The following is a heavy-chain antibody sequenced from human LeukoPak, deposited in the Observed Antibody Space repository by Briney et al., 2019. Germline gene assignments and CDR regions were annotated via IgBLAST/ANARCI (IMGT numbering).Heavy chain of an antibody. CDR3: AGGDSLTPYFDY. CDR1: GGTFSSYT. CDR2: IIPILGIA. Sequence: SVKVSCKASGGTFSSYTISWVRQAPGQGLEWMGRIIPILGIANYAQKFQGRVTITADKSTSTAYMELSSLRSEDTAVYYCAGGDSLTPYFDYWGQGALVTVSS. J-gene: IGHJ4*02. D-gene: IGHD3-16*01. V-gene: IGHV1-69*02.